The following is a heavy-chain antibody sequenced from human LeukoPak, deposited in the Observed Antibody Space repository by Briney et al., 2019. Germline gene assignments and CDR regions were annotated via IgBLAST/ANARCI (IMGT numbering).Heavy chain of an antibody. J-gene: IGHJ4*02. CDR1: GGSISSSSYY. CDR3: ARATWELLHFDY. V-gene: IGHV4-39*07. CDR2: IYYSGST. Sequence: SETLSLTCTVSGGSISSSSYYWGWIRQPPGKGLEWIGSIYYSGSTYYNPSLKSRVTISVDTSKNQFSLKLSSVTAADTAVYYCARATWELLHFDYWGQGTLVTVSS. D-gene: IGHD1-26*01.